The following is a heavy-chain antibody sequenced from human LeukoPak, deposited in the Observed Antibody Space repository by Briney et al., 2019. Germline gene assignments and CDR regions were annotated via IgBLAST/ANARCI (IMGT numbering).Heavy chain of an antibody. J-gene: IGHJ4*02. CDR1: GFTVSSNY. Sequence: GGSLRLSCAASGFTVSSNYMNWVRQAPGKGLEGVSVIYVGGTTYYADSVKGRFTISRDISKNTLYLQMNSLRAEDTAVYYCARVRYSSSWDFDYWGQGTLVTVSS. V-gene: IGHV3-53*01. CDR3: ARVRYSSSWDFDY. D-gene: IGHD6-13*01. CDR2: IYVGGTT.